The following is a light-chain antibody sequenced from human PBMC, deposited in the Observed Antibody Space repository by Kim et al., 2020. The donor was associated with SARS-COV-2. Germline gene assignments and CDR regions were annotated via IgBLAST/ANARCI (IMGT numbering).Light chain of an antibody. CDR3: AAWDDSLRGYV. V-gene: IGLV1-47*02. CDR1: SSNIGSNF. Sequence: QSVLTQPPSASGTPGQRVTISCSGSSSNIGSNFVCWYQQLPGTAPKLLIYNNAQRPSGVPDRFSGSKSGTSASLAISGLRSEDEADYYCAAWDDSLRGYVFGSGTKVTVL. J-gene: IGLJ1*01. CDR2: NNA.